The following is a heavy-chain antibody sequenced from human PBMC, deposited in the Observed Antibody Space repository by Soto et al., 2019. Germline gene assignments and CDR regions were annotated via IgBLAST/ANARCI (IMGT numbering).Heavy chain of an antibody. CDR3: ARDRPNNWNYADAFDI. Sequence: QVQLVESGGGVVQPGRSLSLSCAASGFTFSSYAMHWVRQAPGKGLEWVAVISYDGSNKYYADSVKGRFTISRDNSKNTLYLQMNSLRAEDTAVYYCARDRPNNWNYADAFDIWGQGTMVTVSS. CDR2: ISYDGSNK. J-gene: IGHJ3*02. CDR1: GFTFSSYA. V-gene: IGHV3-30-3*01. D-gene: IGHD1-7*01.